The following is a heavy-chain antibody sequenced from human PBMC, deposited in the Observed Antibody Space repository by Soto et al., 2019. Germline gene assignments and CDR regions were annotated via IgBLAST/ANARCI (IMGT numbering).Heavy chain of an antibody. V-gene: IGHV3-74*01. J-gene: IGHJ4*02. CDR3: ATAEVDY. Sequence: GGSLRLSCAASGFTFGNSWMHWVRQAPGEGLEWVSRMNSDGSSTNYADSVKGRFTVSRDNAKNTLYLQMNSLRAEDTAVYYCATAEVDYWGPGTLVTVSS. CDR2: MNSDGSST. CDR1: GFTFGNSW.